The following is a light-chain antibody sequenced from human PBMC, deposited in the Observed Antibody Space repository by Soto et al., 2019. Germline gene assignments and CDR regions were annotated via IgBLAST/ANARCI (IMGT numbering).Light chain of an antibody. J-gene: IGKJ4*01. CDR1: QSVSGN. V-gene: IGKV3-15*01. CDR2: GAS. CDR3: QQYNNWPLT. Sequence: EIVMTQSPATLSVSPGERATLSCRASQSVSGNLAWYQQKPGQAPRLLIYGASTRATGIPARFSGSGSGTEFTLTISSLQAEDFAVYYCQQYNNWPLTFGGGTKVEIK.